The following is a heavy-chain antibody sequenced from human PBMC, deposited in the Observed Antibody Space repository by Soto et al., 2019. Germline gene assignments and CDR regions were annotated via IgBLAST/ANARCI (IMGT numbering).Heavy chain of an antibody. V-gene: IGHV1-2*04. D-gene: IGHD3-10*01. J-gene: IGHJ1*01. Sequence: ASVKVSCKASGYTFTGYYMHWVRQAPGQGLEWMGWINPNSGGTNYAQKFQGWVTMTRDTSISTAYMELSRLRSDDTAVYYCALYGSGSYYMPNHEYFQHWGQGTLVTVSS. CDR2: INPNSGGT. CDR3: ALYGSGSYYMPNHEYFQH. CDR1: GYTFTGYY.